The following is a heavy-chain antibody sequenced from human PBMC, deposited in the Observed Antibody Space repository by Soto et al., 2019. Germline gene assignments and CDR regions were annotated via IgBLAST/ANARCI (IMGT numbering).Heavy chain of an antibody. V-gene: IGHV1-18*01. CDR1: GYTFTSYG. D-gene: IGHD2-2*01. J-gene: IGHJ6*01. Sequence: ASVKVSCKASGYTFTSYGISWVRQAPGQGLEWMGWISAYNGNTNYAQKLQGRVTMTTDTSTSTAYMELRSLRSDDTAVYYCARDLRVPVVPADHLYYYYRMDVWGQG. CDR3: ARDLRVPVVPADHLYYYYRMDV. CDR2: ISAYNGNT.